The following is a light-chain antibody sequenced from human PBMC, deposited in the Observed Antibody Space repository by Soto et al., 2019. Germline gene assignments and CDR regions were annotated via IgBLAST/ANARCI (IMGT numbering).Light chain of an antibody. CDR3: AVWDNSLNGVA. CDR1: RSNIGSNT. J-gene: IGLJ2*01. Sequence: QSVLTQPPSASGTPGQRVTISCFGSRSNIGSNTVNWYQQLPGTAPKLVIYSNNQRPSGVPDRFSGSKSGTSASLVISGLRSEDEADYYCAVWDNSLNGVAFGGGTQLTVL. V-gene: IGLV1-44*01. CDR2: SNN.